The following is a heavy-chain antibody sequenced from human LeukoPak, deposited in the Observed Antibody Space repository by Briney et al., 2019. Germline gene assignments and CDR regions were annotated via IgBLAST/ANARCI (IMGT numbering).Heavy chain of an antibody. Sequence: GGSLSLSCAASGFTFSSYSMNWVRQAPGKGLEWVSSISSSSSYIYYADSVKRRFTISRDNTKNPLYLQMNSLRAEDTAVYYCARDRGVGSYEEYYFDYWGQGTLVTVSS. V-gene: IGHV3-21*01. CDR3: ARDRGVGSYEEYYFDY. CDR2: ISSSSSYI. D-gene: IGHD5-18*01. J-gene: IGHJ4*02. CDR1: GFTFSSYS.